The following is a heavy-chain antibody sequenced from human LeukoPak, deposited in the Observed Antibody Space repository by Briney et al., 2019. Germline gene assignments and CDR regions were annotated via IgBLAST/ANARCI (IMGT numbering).Heavy chain of an antibody. CDR3: ARDSSPRYSGYDWVF. CDR2: INQDGSQT. CDR1: GFAFSDYW. D-gene: IGHD5-12*01. J-gene: IGHJ4*02. V-gene: IGHV3-7*01. Sequence: GGSLRLSCTASGFAFSDYWVSWVRQAPGKGLEWLANINQDGSQTSYVDSVRGRFTVSRDNAKNSLYLQMNSLRADDTAMYYCARDSSPRYSGYDWVFWGRGTLVTVSS.